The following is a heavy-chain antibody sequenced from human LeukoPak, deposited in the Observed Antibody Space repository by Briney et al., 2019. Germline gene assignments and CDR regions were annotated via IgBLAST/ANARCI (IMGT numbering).Heavy chain of an antibody. J-gene: IGHJ4*02. D-gene: IGHD3-10*01. CDR3: AKSGSTYYYGSGSYPQN. Sequence: SETLSLTCTVSGGSISSSSYYWGWIRQPPGKGLEWIGSIYYSGSTHYNPSLKSRVTISVDTSKNQFSLKLSSVTAADTAVYYCAKSGSTYYYGSGSYPQNWGQGTLVTVSS. V-gene: IGHV4-39*01. CDR2: IYYSGST. CDR1: GGSISSSSYY.